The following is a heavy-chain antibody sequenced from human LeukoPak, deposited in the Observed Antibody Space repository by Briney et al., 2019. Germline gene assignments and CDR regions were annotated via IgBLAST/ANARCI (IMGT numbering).Heavy chain of an antibody. CDR1: GGTFSSYA. J-gene: IGHJ3*02. CDR2: IIPIFGTA. V-gene: IGHV1-69*13. CDR3: ARGRTDIVVVPAAMGDAFDI. D-gene: IGHD2-2*01. Sequence: SVKVSCKASGGTFSSYAISWVRQAPGQGLEWMGGIIPIFGTANYAQKFQGRVTITADESTSTAYMELSSLRSEDTAVYYCARGRTDIVVVPAAMGDAFDIWGQGTMVTVSS.